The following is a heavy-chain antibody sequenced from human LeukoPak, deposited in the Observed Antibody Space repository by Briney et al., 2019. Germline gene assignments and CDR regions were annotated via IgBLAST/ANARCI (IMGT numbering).Heavy chain of an antibody. D-gene: IGHD5-18*01. CDR1: GLTFSSYW. V-gene: IGHV3-74*01. CDR2: INSDGSST. CDR3: ARDSLPYNYGPVDY. Sequence: PGGSLRLSCAASGLTFSSYWMHWVRQAPGKGLVWVSRINSDGSSTSYADSVKGRFTISRENSKNTLYLQMSSLRPEDTALYYCARDSLPYNYGPVDYWGQGTLVTVSS. J-gene: IGHJ4*02.